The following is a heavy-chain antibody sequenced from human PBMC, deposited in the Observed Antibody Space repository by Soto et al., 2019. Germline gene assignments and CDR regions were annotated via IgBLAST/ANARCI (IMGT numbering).Heavy chain of an antibody. V-gene: IGHV4-34*01. J-gene: IGHJ6*02. D-gene: IGHD6-13*01. Sequence: SETLSLTCAVYGGSFSGYYWSWIRQPPGKGLEWIGEINHSGSTNYNPSLKSRVTISVDTSKNQFSLKLSSVTAADTAVYYCARGRVAAAGRYYYYYYGMDVWGQGTTVTVS. CDR3: ARGRVAAAGRYYYYYYGMDV. CDR1: GGSFSGYY. CDR2: INHSGST.